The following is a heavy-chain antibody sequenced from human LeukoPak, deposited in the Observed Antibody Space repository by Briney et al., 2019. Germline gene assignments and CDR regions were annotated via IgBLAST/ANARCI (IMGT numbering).Heavy chain of an antibody. CDR2: INSDGSST. Sequence: GGSLRLSCAAPGFTFSSYWMHWVRQAPGKGLVWVSRINSDGSSTSYADSVKGRFTISRDNAKNTLYLQMNSLRAEDTAVYYCARVLVGAVADNLDYWGQGTLVTVSS. J-gene: IGHJ4*02. CDR3: ARVLVGAVADNLDY. D-gene: IGHD6-19*01. V-gene: IGHV3-74*01. CDR1: GFTFSSYW.